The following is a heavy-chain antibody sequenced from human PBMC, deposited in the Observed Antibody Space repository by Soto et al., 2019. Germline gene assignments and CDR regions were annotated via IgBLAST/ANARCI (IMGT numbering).Heavy chain of an antibody. J-gene: IGHJ4*01. CDR2: ISGSGGST. CDR3: ATVPASLKTLDY. Sequence: EVQLLESGGTLVQPGGSLRLSCAASGFIYGNYAMNWVRQAPGKGLEWVSVISGSGGSTNYAGSVKGRFTISRDNSKNTLYLQMNSLRDEDTAVYYCATVPASLKTLDYWGQGTLVTVSS. D-gene: IGHD2-2*01. CDR1: GFIYGNYA. V-gene: IGHV3-23*01.